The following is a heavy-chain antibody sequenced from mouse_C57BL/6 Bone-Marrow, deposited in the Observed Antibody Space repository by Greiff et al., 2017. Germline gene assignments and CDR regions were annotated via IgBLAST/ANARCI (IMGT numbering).Heavy chain of an antibody. V-gene: IGHV1-69*01. CDR1: GYTFTSYW. CDR2: IDPSDSYT. Sequence: VQLQQPGAELVMPGASVKLSCKASGYTFTSYWMHWVKQRPGQGLEWIGEIDPSDSYTNYNQKFKGKSTLTVDKSSSTAYMQLSSLTSDDSAVYYCARVRLRRRRYAMDYWGQGTSVTVSS. D-gene: IGHD2-4*01. CDR3: ARVRLRRRRYAMDY. J-gene: IGHJ4*01.